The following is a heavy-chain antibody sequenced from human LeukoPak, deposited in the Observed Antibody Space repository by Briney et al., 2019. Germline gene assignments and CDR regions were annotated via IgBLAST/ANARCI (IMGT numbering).Heavy chain of an antibody. CDR2: INPNSGGT. D-gene: IGHD1-26*01. Sequence: ASVKVSCKASGYTFTGYYMHWVRQAPGQGFEWMGWINPNSGGTNYAQKFQGRVTMTRDTSISTAYMELSRLRSDDTAVYYCARERSKGSGSSMPGYWGQGTLVTVSS. CDR3: ARERSKGSGSSMPGY. J-gene: IGHJ4*02. CDR1: GYTFTGYY. V-gene: IGHV1-2*02.